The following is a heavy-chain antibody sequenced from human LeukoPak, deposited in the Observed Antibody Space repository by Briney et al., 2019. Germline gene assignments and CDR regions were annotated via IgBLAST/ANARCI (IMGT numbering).Heavy chain of an antibody. CDR1: AFSFSSYD. CDR2: IRYDGGGDK. D-gene: IGHD2-15*01. J-gene: IGHJ4*02. CDR3: ASGNYFDS. Sequence: GGSLRLSCAASAFSFSSYDMHWVRQAPGKGLEWVAFIRYDGGGDKYYADSVKGRFTISRDNGKKSLYLHMNSLRVEDTAVYFCASGNYFDSWGQGTLAAVSS. V-gene: IGHV3-30*02.